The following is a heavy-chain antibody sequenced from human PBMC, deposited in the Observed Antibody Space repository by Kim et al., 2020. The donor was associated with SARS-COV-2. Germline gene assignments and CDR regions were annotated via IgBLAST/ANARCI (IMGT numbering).Heavy chain of an antibody. J-gene: IGHJ4*02. V-gene: IGHV3-21*01. D-gene: IGHD6-19*01. Sequence: GGSLRLSCAASGFTFSSYSMNWVRQAPGKGLEWVSSISSSSSYIYYADSVKGRFTISRDNAKNSLYLQMNSLRAEDTAVYYCARDRPVAVATVTDYWGQGTLVTVSS. CDR3: ARDRPVAVATVTDY. CDR2: ISSSSSYI. CDR1: GFTFSSYS.